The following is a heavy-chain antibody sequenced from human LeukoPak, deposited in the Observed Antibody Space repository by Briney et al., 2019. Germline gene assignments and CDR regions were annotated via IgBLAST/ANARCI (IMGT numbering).Heavy chain of an antibody. CDR2: ISTSGGTT. CDR3: AVMHRYYDGSGYWVQ. CDR1: GFTFGSYA. J-gene: IGHJ4*02. D-gene: IGHD3-22*01. Sequence: GGSLRLSCAASGFTFGSYAMSWVRQALGKGLEWVSGISTSGGTTSYAESVKGRFTVSRDNPRNTLYMEMNSLRDEDTAVYYCAVMHRYYDGSGYWVQWGQGTLVTVSS. V-gene: IGHV3-23*01.